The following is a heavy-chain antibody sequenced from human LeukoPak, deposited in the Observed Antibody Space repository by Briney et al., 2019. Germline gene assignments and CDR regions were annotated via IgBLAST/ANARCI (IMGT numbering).Heavy chain of an antibody. V-gene: IGHV1-69*04. CDR1: GGTFSSYA. CDR2: IIPILGIA. D-gene: IGHD2-21*02. CDR3: ARDDKAYCGGDCYPYYYGMDV. J-gene: IGHJ6*02. Sequence: SVKVSCKASGGTFSSYALSWVRQAPGQGLEWMGRIIPILGIANYAQKFQGRVTITADKSTSTAYMELSSLRSEDTAVYYCARDDKAYCGGDCYPYYYGMDVWGQGTTVTVSS.